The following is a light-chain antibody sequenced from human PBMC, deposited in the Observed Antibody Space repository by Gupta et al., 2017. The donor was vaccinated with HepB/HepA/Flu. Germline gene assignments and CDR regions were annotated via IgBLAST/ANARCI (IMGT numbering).Light chain of an antibody. CDR1: SLRKYY. V-gene: IGLV3-19*01. Sequence: SSELTQAPAVSVALGQTARITCEGDSLRKYYASWYQQKPGQAPVLVIYGKNNRPSGIPDRFSCSSSGNTATLTITGAQAEDDADDYCNSRENSDNQLGVVFGGGTKLTVL. CDR2: GKN. J-gene: IGLJ2*01. CDR3: NSRENSDNQLGVV.